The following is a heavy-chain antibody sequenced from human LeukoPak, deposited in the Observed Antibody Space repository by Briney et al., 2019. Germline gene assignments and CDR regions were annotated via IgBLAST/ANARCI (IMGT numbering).Heavy chain of an antibody. CDR2: ISGSGGST. J-gene: IGHJ4*02. CDR3: AKDGVYSSGWYYFDY. CDR1: GFTFSSYA. Sequence: PGGSLRLSCAASGFTFSSYAMSWVRQAPGKGLEWVSAISGSGGSTYYADSVKGRFTISRDNSKNTLYLQMNGLRAEDTAVYYCAKDGVYSSGWYYFDYWGQGTLVTVSS. V-gene: IGHV3-23*01. D-gene: IGHD6-19*01.